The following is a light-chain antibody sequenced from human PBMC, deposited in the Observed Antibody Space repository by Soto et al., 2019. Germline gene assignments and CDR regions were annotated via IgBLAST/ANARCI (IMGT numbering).Light chain of an antibody. CDR2: WAS. Sequence: VLPQSPDSLAVSVGARATINCKSNQSLLFSSNNKDYLAWYQQKTGQPPKLLIYWASSRQSGVPDRFSGSGSGTDFTLTISSLRSEDVAAYYCQQYYSTPLTFGGGTKVEIK. V-gene: IGKV4-1*01. CDR3: QQYYSTPLT. J-gene: IGKJ4*01. CDR1: QSLLFSSNNKDY.